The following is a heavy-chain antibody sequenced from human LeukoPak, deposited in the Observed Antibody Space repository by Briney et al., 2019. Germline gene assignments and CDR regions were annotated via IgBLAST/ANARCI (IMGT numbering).Heavy chain of an antibody. CDR2: ISDTGGSP. V-gene: IGHV3-23*01. J-gene: IGHJ6*03. CDR3: AKEDIKYYYYYMDV. CDR1: GFTFSRYA. Sequence: GGSLRLSCVASGFTFSRYAMSWVRQAPGKGPEWVSGISDTGGSPYYADSVKGRFTVSRDNSKNTLYLQMNSLRAEDTAVYYCAKEDIKYYYYYMDVWGKGTTVTVSS. D-gene: IGHD2-15*01.